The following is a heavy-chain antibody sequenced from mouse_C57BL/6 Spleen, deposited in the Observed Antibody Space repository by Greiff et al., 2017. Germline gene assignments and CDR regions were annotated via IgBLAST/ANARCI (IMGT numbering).Heavy chain of an antibody. J-gene: IGHJ4*01. CDR3: AREALLRAEDAMDY. V-gene: IGHV1-80*01. Sequence: VKVVESGAELVKPGASVKISCKASGYAFSSYWMNWVKQRPGKGLEWIGQIYPGDGDTNYNGKFKGKATLTADKSSSTAYMQLSSLTSEDSAVYFCAREALLRAEDAMDYWGQGTSGTVSS. CDR2: IYPGDGDT. D-gene: IGHD1-2*01. CDR1: GYAFSSYW.